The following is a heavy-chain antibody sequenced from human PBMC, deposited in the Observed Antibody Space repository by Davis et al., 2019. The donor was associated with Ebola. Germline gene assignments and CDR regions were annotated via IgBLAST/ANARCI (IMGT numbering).Heavy chain of an antibody. J-gene: IGHJ5*02. V-gene: IGHV3-7*01. D-gene: IGHD6-19*01. CDR3: AKDSGWQMSP. CDR2: IKYDGSDK. Sequence: PGGSLRLSCAASGFIFSSYWMTWVRQAPGKGLEWVGKIKYDGSDKYYVDSVKGRFTISRDNAKNSLYLQMNSLTVEDTAIYYCAKDSGWQMSPWGQGTLVIVSS. CDR1: GFIFSSYW.